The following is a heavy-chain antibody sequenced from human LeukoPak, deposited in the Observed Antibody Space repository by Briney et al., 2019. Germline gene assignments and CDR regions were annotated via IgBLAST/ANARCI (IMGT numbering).Heavy chain of an antibody. CDR3: AICYGANEGSFDY. CDR1: GGSISSSSYY. D-gene: IGHD4-17*01. V-gene: IGHV4-39*01. J-gene: IGHJ4*02. CDR2: IYYSGST. Sequence: SETLSLTCTVSGGSISSSSYYWGWIRQPPGKGLEWIGSIYYSGSTYYNPSLKSRVTISVDTSKNQFSLKLSSVTAADTAVYYCAICYGANEGSFDYWGQGTLVTVSS.